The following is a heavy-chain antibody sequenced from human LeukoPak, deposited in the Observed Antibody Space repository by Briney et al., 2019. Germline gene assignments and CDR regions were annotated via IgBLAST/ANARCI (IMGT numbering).Heavy chain of an antibody. CDR2: IYWDDDK. D-gene: IGHD3-10*01. Sequence: ESGPTLVNPTQTLTLTCTFPGFSLSSSGVGVGWIRQPPGKALEWLALIYWDDDKRYSPSLKTRLTITKDTSKNQVVLTMTNMDPVDTATYYCAHSSDMVRGVIGAFDIWGQGIMVTVSS. CDR3: AHSSDMVRGVIGAFDI. CDR1: GFSLSSSGVG. J-gene: IGHJ3*02. V-gene: IGHV2-5*02.